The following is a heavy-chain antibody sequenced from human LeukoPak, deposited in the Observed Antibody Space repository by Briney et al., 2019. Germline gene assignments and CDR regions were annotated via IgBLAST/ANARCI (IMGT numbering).Heavy chain of an antibody. Sequence: GSLRLSCAASGFTFRTYAMSWIRQAPGKGLEWVSGISAGGGNTYYADSVKGRFTISRDNSRNTLYLQMDSLRAEDTAIYYCAKGDRITFGGVIVTFDSWGQGTLVTVSS. CDR2: ISAGGGNT. V-gene: IGHV3-23*01. CDR3: AKGDRITFGGVIVTFDS. CDR1: GFTFRTYA. J-gene: IGHJ4*02. D-gene: IGHD3-16*02.